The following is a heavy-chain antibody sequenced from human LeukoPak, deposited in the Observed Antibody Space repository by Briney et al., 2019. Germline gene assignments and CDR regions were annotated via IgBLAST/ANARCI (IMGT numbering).Heavy chain of an antibody. J-gene: IGHJ4*02. CDR1: GFTVSSNY. D-gene: IGHD1-1*01. CDR2: ISSGGGST. Sequence: PGGSLRLSCAASGFTVSSNYMSWVRQAPGKGLEWVSAISSGGGSTYYADSVKGRFTISRDNSKNTLYLHMNSLRAEDTAVYYCAPRRGGTYYFDYWGQGTLVTVS. CDR3: APRRGGTYYFDY. V-gene: IGHV3-23*01.